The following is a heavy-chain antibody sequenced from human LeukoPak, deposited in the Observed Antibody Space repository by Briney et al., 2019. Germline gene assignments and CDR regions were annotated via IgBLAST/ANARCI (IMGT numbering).Heavy chain of an antibody. J-gene: IGHJ4*02. CDR2: ISSVGGST. V-gene: IGHV3-64*01. CDR3: ARGRTGGDYDY. CDR1: GFTFSSYA. D-gene: IGHD4-17*01. Sequence: GGSLRLSCAASGFTFSSYAMHWVRQAPGKGLEYVSVISSVGGSTYYANSVKGRFTISRDNAKNSLYLQMNSLRAEDTAVYYCARGRTGGDYDYWGQGTLVTVSS.